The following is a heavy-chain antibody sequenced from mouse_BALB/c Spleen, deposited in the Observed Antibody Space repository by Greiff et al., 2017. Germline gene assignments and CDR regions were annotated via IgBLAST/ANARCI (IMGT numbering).Heavy chain of an antibody. Sequence: EVQLQQSGAELVRPGALVKLSCKASGFNIKDYYMHWVKQRPEQGLEWIGWIDPENGNTIYDPKFQGKASITADTSSNTAYLQLSSLTSEDTAVYYCARGSSYRFAYWGQGTLVTVSA. D-gene: IGHD1-1*01. CDR3: ARGSSYRFAY. CDR2: IDPENGNT. CDR1: GFNIKDYY. V-gene: IGHV14-1*02. J-gene: IGHJ3*01.